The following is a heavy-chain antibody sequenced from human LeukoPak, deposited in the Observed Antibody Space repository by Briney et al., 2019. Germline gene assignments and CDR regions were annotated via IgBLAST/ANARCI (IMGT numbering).Heavy chain of an antibody. J-gene: IGHJ4*02. D-gene: IGHD4-17*01. CDR2: INHSGST. CDR3: ARGTAVINGDLPFEADY. V-gene: IGHV4-34*01. CDR1: GGSFSGYY. Sequence: PSETLSLTCAVYGGSFSGYYWSWIRQPPGKGLEWIGEINHSGSTNYNPSLKSRVTISVDTSKNQFSLKLSSVTAADTAVYYCARGTAVINGDLPFEADYWGQGTLVTVPS.